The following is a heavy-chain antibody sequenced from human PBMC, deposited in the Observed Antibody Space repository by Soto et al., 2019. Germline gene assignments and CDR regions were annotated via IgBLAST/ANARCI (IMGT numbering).Heavy chain of an antibody. CDR3: ARLGGHYQAFDY. CDR2: IYYTGTT. V-gene: IGHV4-59*12. J-gene: IGHJ4*01. D-gene: IGHD3-22*01. CDR1: GSPISSYY. Sequence: PSDTLSLTCTVSGSPISSYYWGWFRQSPGQGLEWVGYIYYTGTTTYSPSLKSRLTISLDASKSQLSLNLRSVSAADTAVYFCARLGGHYQAFDYWGHGALVTVSS.